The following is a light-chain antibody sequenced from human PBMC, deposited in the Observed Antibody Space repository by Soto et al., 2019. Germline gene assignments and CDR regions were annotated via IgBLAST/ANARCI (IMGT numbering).Light chain of an antibody. CDR3: QSYGKYWV. Sequence: NFMLTQPHSVSESPGKTVTISCTRSSGSIGSNYVQWYQQRPGSSPTTVIYEDNQRPSGVPDRFSGSIDSSSNSASLTISGLKTEDEADYYCQSYGKYWVFGGGTKLTVL. CDR1: SGSIGSNY. CDR2: EDN. J-gene: IGLJ3*02. V-gene: IGLV6-57*01.